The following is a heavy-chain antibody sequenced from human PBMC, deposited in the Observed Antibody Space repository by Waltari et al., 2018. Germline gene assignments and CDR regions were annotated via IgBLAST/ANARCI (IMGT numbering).Heavy chain of an antibody. Sequence: EVQLVESGGGLVQPGGSLRLACTTHGLTFSKYWMSWVRQAPGKGLEWLASIKEDGSETNYVESVKGRFTISRDNAKNSLYLQMSSLRAEDTAVYYCSDPPSDFWGQGAVVTVSS. V-gene: IGHV3-7*03. J-gene: IGHJ4*02. D-gene: IGHD2-21*01. CDR3: SDPPSDF. CDR2: IKEDGSET. CDR1: GLTFSKYW.